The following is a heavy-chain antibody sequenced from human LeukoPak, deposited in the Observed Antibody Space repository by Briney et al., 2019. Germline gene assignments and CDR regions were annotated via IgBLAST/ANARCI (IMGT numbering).Heavy chain of an antibody. J-gene: IGHJ4*02. D-gene: IGHD5-12*01. CDR3: AKEVAPGGDYFDY. V-gene: IGHV3-30*18. CDR1: GFSLSSYV. CDR2: ISYDGSNK. Sequence: WGSLRTSLGAPGFSLSSYVMHLGRPGPGKGGGGGGVISYDGSNKYYADSVKGRFTISRDNSKNTLYLQMNSLRAEDTAVYYCAKEVAPGGDYFDYWGQGTLVTVSS.